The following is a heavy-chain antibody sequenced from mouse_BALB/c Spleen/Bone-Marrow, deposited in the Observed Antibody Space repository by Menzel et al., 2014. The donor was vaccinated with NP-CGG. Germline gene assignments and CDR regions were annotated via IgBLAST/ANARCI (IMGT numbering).Heavy chain of an antibody. V-gene: IGHV14-3*02. CDR3: ASYDYGYYFDY. J-gene: IGHJ2*01. CDR1: GFNIKDTY. CDR2: IVPANGNT. Sequence: EVKLVESGAELVKPGASVKLSCTTSGFNIKDTYMHWVKLRPEQGLEWIGRIVPANGNTKYAPKFQGKATITADTSSNTAYLQLSSLTSEDTAVYFCASYDYGYYFDYGAKAPLSQSPQ. D-gene: IGHD2-4*01.